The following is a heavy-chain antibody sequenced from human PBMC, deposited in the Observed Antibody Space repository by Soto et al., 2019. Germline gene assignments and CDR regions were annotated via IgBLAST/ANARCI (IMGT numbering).Heavy chain of an antibody. J-gene: IGHJ6*02. CDR3: ARDGVAVNPYYYYYGMDV. CDR1: GGSVSSGSYY. Sequence: SETLSLTCTVSGGSVSSGSYYWSWIRQPPGKGLEWIGYIYYSGSTNYNPSLKSRVTISVDTSKNQFSLKLSSVTAADTAVYYCARDGVAVNPYYYYYGMDVWGQGTTVTVSS. CDR2: IYYSGST. V-gene: IGHV4-61*01. D-gene: IGHD6-19*01.